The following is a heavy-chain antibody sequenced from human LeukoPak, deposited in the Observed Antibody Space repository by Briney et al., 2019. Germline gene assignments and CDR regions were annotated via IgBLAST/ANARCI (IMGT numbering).Heavy chain of an antibody. CDR2: IYTSGST. CDR1: GGSISSYY. V-gene: IGHV4-4*07. D-gene: IGHD3-10*01. Sequence: KPSETLSLTCPVSGGSISSYYWSWIRPPAGKGLEWIGRIYTSGSTNYNPSLKSRVTMSVDTSKNQFSLKLSSVTAADTAVYYCARARITMVRGPPGAFDIWGQGTMVTVSS. CDR3: ARARITMVRGPPGAFDI. J-gene: IGHJ3*02.